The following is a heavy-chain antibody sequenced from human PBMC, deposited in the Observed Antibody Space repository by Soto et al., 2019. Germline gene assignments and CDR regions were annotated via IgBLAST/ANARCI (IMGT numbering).Heavy chain of an antibody. J-gene: IGHJ6*02. D-gene: IGHD3-16*02. Sequence: QVQLQESGPGLVKPSQTLSLTCTVSGGSISSGGDYWSWIRQHPGKGLEWIGYIYYSGSTYYNPSLTSRVSISVDSSKDQFSLKLSSLTAADTAVYYCARDYRASYPAYYYYGMDVWGQWTTVTVSS. CDR3: ARDYRASYPAYYYYGMDV. V-gene: IGHV4-31*03. CDR1: GGSISSGGDY. CDR2: IYYSGST.